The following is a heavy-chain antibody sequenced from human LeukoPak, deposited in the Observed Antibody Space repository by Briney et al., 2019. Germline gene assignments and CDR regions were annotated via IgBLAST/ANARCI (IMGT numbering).Heavy chain of an antibody. Sequence: GASVKVSCKASGYTFTSYGISWVRQAPGQGLEWMGWISAYNGNTNYAQKLQGRVTMTTDTSTSTAYMELRSLRSDDTAVYYCARDLSSYGYSYYYGMDVWGQGTTVTVSS. V-gene: IGHV1-18*01. CDR2: ISAYNGNT. D-gene: IGHD5-18*01. J-gene: IGHJ6*02. CDR1: GYTFTSYG. CDR3: ARDLSSYGYSYYYGMDV.